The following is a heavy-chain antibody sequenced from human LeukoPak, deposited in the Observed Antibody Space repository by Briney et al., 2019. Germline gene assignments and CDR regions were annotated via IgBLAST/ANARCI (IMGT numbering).Heavy chain of an antibody. V-gene: IGHV4-34*01. CDR1: GGSFSGYY. Sequence: SETLSLTCAVYGGSFSGYYWSWIRQLPGKGLEWIGEINHSGSTNYNPSLKSRVTISVDTSKNQFSLKLSSVTAADTAVYYCARVWESSRDYYDSSGSHWGQGTLVTVSS. J-gene: IGHJ4*02. CDR3: ARVWESSRDYYDSSGSH. D-gene: IGHD3-22*01. CDR2: INHSGST.